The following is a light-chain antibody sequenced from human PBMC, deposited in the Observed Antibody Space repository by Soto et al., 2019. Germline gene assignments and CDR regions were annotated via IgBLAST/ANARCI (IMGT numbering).Light chain of an antibody. CDR2: EVS. J-gene: IGLJ3*02. Sequence: QSALTQPASVSGSPGQSITISCTGTSSDVGGYNYVSWYQQHPGKAPKLMIYEVSKRPSGVPDRFSGSKSGNTASLTVSGLQAEDEADYYCQSYDNSLSGSRVFGGGTKLTVL. V-gene: IGLV2-8*01. CDR1: SSDVGGYNY. CDR3: QSYDNSLSGSRV.